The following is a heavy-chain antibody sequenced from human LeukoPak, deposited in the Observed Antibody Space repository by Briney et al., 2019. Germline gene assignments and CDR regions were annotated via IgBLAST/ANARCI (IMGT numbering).Heavy chain of an antibody. Sequence: PGGSLRLSCAASEFTFSNYAMHWVRQAPGKGLEWVAIISYDGSNKYYADSVRGRFTISGDNSKSALYLQMNSLRAEDTALYYCARADRWLQSRIDYWGQGTLVTVSS. J-gene: IGHJ4*02. CDR1: EFTFSNYA. CDR3: ARADRWLQSRIDY. V-gene: IGHV3-30-3*01. D-gene: IGHD5-24*01. CDR2: ISYDGSNK.